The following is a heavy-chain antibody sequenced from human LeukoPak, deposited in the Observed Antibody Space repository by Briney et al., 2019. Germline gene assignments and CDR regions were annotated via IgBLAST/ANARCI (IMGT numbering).Heavy chain of an antibody. Sequence: GASVKVSCKASGYTFTSYDINWVRQATGQGLEWMGWMNPNSGNTGYAQKFQGRATITRNTSISTAYMELSSLRSEDTAVYYCATSRGSSTSCYDYWGQGTLVTVSS. V-gene: IGHV1-8*03. CDR2: MNPNSGNT. D-gene: IGHD2-2*01. CDR1: GYTFTSYD. CDR3: ATSRGSSTSCYDY. J-gene: IGHJ4*02.